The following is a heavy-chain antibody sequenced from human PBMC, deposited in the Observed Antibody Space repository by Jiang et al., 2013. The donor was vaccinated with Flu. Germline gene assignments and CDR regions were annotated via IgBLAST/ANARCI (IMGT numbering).Heavy chain of an antibody. CDR3: ARLYYDSSGYFYFDY. Sequence: SLKSRVTISVDTSKNQFSLKLSSVTAADTAVYYCARLYYDSSGYFYFDYWGQGTLVTVSS. V-gene: IGHV4-61*07. D-gene: IGHD3-22*01. J-gene: IGHJ4*02.